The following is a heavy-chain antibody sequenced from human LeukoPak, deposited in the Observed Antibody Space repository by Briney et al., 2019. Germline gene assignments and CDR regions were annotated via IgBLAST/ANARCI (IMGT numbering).Heavy chain of an antibody. J-gene: IGHJ6*02. Sequence: PGGSLRLSCAASGFTFSSYGMHWVRQAPGKGLEWVAVISYDGSNKYYADSVKGRFTISRDKSKSTLYLQMNSLRPEDTAVYYCARADSGMDVWGQGTTVTVSS. CDR2: ISYDGSNK. CDR1: GFTFSSYG. CDR3: ARADSGMDV. V-gene: IGHV3-30*19.